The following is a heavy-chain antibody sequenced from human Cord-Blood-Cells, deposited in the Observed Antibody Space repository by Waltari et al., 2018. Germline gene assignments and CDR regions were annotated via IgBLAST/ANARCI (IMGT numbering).Heavy chain of an antibody. Sequence: QVQLVQSVAEVKKPGSSVNVSCKASGGTFSSDAISWVRQALGQGLERLGGXIPXFXTATYAQEFQGGVTITEDEXTGTAYMELSSLRSEXTAVXYCARWRDMQLLSYFDYWGQGTLVTVSS. CDR1: GGTFSSDA. D-gene: IGHD2-2*01. CDR2: XIPXFXTA. V-gene: IGHV1-69*01. CDR3: ARWRDMQLLSYFDY. J-gene: IGHJ4*02.